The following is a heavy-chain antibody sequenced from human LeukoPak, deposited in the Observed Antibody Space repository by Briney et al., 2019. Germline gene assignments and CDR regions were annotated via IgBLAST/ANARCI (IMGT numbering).Heavy chain of an antibody. CDR3: ARDLIVGATRDY. CDR2: INPSGGST. D-gene: IGHD1-26*01. CDR1: GYTFTSYY. Sequence: GASVKVSCKASGYTFTSYYMHWVRQAPGQGLEWVGIINPSGGSTSYAQKFQGRVTMTRDTSTSTVYMELSSLRSEDTAVYYCARDLIVGATRDYWGQGTLVTVSS. J-gene: IGHJ4*02. V-gene: IGHV1-46*03.